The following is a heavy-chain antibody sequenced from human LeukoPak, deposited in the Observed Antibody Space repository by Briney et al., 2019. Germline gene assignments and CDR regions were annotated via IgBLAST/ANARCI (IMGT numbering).Heavy chain of an antibody. Sequence: PSQTLSLTCTVSGGSISSGGYYWSWIRQHPGKGLEWIGYIYYSGSTYYNPSLKSRVTISVDTSKNQFSLKLSSVTAADTAVYYCAGGSCSSTSCYGGVDYYYYGMDVWGKGTTVTVSS. D-gene: IGHD2-2*01. CDR3: AGGSCSSTSCYGGVDYYYYGMDV. CDR2: IYYSGST. V-gene: IGHV4-31*03. CDR1: GGSISSGGYY. J-gene: IGHJ6*04.